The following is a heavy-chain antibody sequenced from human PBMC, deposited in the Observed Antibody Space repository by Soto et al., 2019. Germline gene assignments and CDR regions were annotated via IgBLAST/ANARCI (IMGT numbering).Heavy chain of an antibody. Sequence: SETLSLTCAVYGGSFSGYYWSWIRQPPGKGLEWIGEINHSGSTNYNPSLKSRVTISVDTSKNQFSLKLSSVTAADTAVYYCARGRNVLLWFGEFGPNDYWGKGTLVPVSS. CDR3: ARGRNVLLWFGEFGPNDY. CDR2: INHSGST. D-gene: IGHD3-10*01. CDR1: GGSFSGYY. V-gene: IGHV4-34*01. J-gene: IGHJ4*02.